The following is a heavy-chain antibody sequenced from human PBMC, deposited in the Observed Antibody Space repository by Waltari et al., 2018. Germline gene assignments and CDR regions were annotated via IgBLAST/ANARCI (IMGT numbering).Heavy chain of an antibody. CDR3: TSPPTY. Sequence: EVQLLESGGGLIQPGGSLRLSCAVSGFNAGRNYMSWVRQAPGKGREWVSVVYHAGNTYYADSVKGRFTISRDSSDNTFSLQMNNLKVEDTAVYYCTSPPTYWGQGTQVTVSS. CDR1: GFNAGRNY. J-gene: IGHJ4*02. V-gene: IGHV3-53*01. CDR2: VYHAGNT.